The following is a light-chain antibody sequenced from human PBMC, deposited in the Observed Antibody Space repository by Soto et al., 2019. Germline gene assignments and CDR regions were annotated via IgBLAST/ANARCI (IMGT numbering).Light chain of an antibody. CDR1: QSISTW. CDR3: QQYSTYRWT. V-gene: IGKV1-5*01. Sequence: DIQMTQSPSTLSASVGDRVTITCRASQSISTWLAWFQQTPGKAPKVLISDASTLQSGVPSRFSGSGSGTEFSLTISSLQPDDFATYYCQQYSTYRWTFGQGTKVDNK. CDR2: DAS. J-gene: IGKJ1*01.